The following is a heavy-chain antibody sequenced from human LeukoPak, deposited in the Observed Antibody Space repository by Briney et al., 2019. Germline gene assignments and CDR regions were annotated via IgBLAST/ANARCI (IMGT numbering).Heavy chain of an antibody. J-gene: IGHJ4*01. CDR2: ISGSGGST. D-gene: IGHD1-26*01. V-gene: IGHV3-23*01. CDR3: AKSVSGRYSPPDF. CDR1: GFTFSSYA. Sequence: GGSLRLSCAASGFTFSSYAMSWVRQAPGKGLEWVSAISGSGGSTYYADSVKGRFTISRDHCKDTLYLQMNSPRAEDTAVYYWAKSVSGRYSPPDFWGQGTPVTV.